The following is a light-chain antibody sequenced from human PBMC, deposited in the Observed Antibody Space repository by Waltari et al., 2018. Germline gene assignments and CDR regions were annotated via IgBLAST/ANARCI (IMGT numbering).Light chain of an antibody. J-gene: IGKJ2*01. CDR3: QNHYTNPYT. CDR1: QRLSSSPSSRID. Sequence: DIVITQSSDSLAVSLGERATIYCKPSQRLSSSPSSRIDLAWYQQKPGQPPKVLISWVSTRESGVPDRFSGSGSGTDFTLTISSLQAEDVAVYYCQNHYTNPYTFGQGTKLEIK. CDR2: WVS. V-gene: IGKV4-1*01.